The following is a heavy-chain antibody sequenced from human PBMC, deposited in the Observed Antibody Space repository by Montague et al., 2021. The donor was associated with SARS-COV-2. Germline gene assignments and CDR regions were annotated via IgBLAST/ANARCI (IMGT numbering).Heavy chain of an antibody. CDR3: ARSYYYDSSGYYPDAFDI. Sequence: SLRLSCAAPGFTFSSSEMNWVRQAPGKGLEWVSYISSSGRTIYYADSVKGRFTISRDNAKNSLYLQMNSLRAEDTAVYYCARSYYYDSSGYYPDAFDIWGQGTMVTASS. CDR2: ISSSGRTI. J-gene: IGHJ3*02. CDR1: GFTFSSSE. D-gene: IGHD3-22*01. V-gene: IGHV3-48*03.